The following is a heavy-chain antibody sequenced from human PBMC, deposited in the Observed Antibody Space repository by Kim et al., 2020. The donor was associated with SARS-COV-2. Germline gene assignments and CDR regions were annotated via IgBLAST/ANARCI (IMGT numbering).Heavy chain of an antibody. D-gene: IGHD2-15*01. V-gene: IGHV4-34*01. CDR3: ATALDPAAYYGMDV. CDR1: GGSFSGYY. J-gene: IGHJ6*02. Sequence: SETLSLTCAVYGGSFSGYYWSWIRQPPGKGLEWIGEINHSGSTNYNPSLKSRVTISVDTSKNQFSLKLSSVTAADTAVYYCATALDPAAYYGMDVWGQGTTVTVSS. CDR2: INHSGST.